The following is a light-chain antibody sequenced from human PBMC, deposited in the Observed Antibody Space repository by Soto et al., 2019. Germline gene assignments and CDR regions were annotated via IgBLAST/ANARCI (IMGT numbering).Light chain of an antibody. V-gene: IGKV3-20*01. J-gene: IGKJ1*01. CDR3: QQFESSVT. CDR1: QSVSSTF. CDR2: GAS. Sequence: EIVLTQSPGSLSLSPGERATLSCRASQSVSSTFFAWYQQRPGQAPRLLMYGASSRATGIPERFSRSGSGRDFTLTMSRLEPEDFGVYYCQQFESSVTFGQGTKVEIK.